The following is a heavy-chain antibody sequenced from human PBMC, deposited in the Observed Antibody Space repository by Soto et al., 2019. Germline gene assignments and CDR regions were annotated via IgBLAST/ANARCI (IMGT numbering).Heavy chain of an antibody. CDR3: ARHCSSTSCYTWFDP. V-gene: IGHV4-39*01. J-gene: IGHJ5*02. CDR2: IYYSGRT. D-gene: IGHD2-2*02. Sequence: QLQLQESGPGLVEPSETLSLTCTVSGGSISSSSYYWGWIRQPPGQGLEWIGSIYYSGRTSYNPSLKSRVTITVDTSKNQFSLNLSTVTAADTAVYYCARHCSSTSCYTWFDPWGQGTLVTVSS. CDR1: GGSISSSSYY.